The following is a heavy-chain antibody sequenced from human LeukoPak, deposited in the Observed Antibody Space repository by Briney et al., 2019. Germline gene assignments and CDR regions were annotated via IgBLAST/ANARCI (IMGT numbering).Heavy chain of an antibody. CDR2: IAYGGSNK. D-gene: IGHD2-2*02. V-gene: IGHV3-30*18. J-gene: IGHJ4*02. CDR3: AKGGSHVSGWLYGASDY. CDR1: GFSFSTYG. Sequence: PGRSLRLSCAGSGFSFSTYGMHWVRQAPGKGLEWVPVIAYGGSNKYYADSVKGRFTICRDNSKNTVYLQMDSLRAEDPAVYYCAKGGSHVSGWLYGASDYWGQGTQVTVSS.